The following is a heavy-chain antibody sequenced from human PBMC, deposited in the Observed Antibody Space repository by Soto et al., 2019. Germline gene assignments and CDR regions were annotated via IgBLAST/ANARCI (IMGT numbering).Heavy chain of an antibody. CDR3: AKVEWYDILTAPGNDY. CDR2: ISGSGGST. V-gene: IGHV3-23*01. CDR1: GFTFSSYA. J-gene: IGHJ4*02. Sequence: PGGSLRLSCAASGFTFSSYAMSWVRQAPGKGLEWVSAISGSGGSTYYADSVKGRFTISRDNSKNTLYLQMNSLRAEDTAVYYCAKVEWYDILTAPGNDYWGQGTLVTVSS. D-gene: IGHD3-9*01.